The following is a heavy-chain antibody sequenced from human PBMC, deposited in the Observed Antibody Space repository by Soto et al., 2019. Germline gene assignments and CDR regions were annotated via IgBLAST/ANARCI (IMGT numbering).Heavy chain of an antibody. J-gene: IGHJ5*02. D-gene: IGHD1-20*01. CDR1: GGSISSYY. CDR3: ARVVSHGWSDT. CDR2: IYYSGST. V-gene: IGHV4-59*01. Sequence: SETLSLTCTVSGGSISSYYWSWIRQPPGKGLEWIGYIYYSGSTNYNPSLKSRVTISVDTSKNQFSLQLSSVTSADTAVYYCARVVSHGWSDTWGQGAPVTVSS.